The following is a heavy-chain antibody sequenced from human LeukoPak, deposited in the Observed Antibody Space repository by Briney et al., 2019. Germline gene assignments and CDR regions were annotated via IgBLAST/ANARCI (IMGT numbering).Heavy chain of an antibody. CDR1: GFTFSSYS. V-gene: IGHV3-21*01. D-gene: IGHD3-16*02. CDR3: ARDSTYYVWGSYRYTGFDY. CDR2: ISSSSSYI. Sequence: GGSLRLSCAASGFTFSSYSMNWVRQAPGKGLEWVSSISSSSSYIYYADSVKGRFTISRDNAKNSLYLQMNSLRAEDTAVYYCARDSTYYVWGSYRYTGFDYWGQGTLVTVSS. J-gene: IGHJ4*02.